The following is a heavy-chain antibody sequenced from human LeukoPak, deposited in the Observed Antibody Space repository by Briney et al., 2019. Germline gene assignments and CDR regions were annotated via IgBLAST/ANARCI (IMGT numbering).Heavy chain of an antibody. V-gene: IGHV1-8*03. CDR3: ARGVYYYDILTGYYYLDY. J-gene: IGHJ4*02. CDR1: GYTFTSYD. D-gene: IGHD3-9*01. CDR2: MNPNSGNT. Sequence: GASVKVSCKASGYTFTSYDINWVRQATGQGLEWMGWMNPNSGNTGYAQKFQGRVTITRNTSISTAYMELSSLRSEDTAVYYCARGVYYYDILTGYYYLDYWGQGTLVTVSS.